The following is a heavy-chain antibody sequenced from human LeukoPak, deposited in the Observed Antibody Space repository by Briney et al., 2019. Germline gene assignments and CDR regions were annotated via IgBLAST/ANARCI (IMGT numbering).Heavy chain of an antibody. CDR3: ARVPAGWLQLVLDY. V-gene: IGHV3-48*03. D-gene: IGHD5-24*01. J-gene: IGHJ4*02. Sequence: PGGSLRLSCAASGFTFSSYEMNWVRQAPGKGLEWVSYISSSGSTIYYADSVKGRFTISRDNAKNSLYLPMNSLRAEDTAVYYCARVPAGWLQLVLDYWGQGTLVTVSS. CDR2: ISSSGSTI. CDR1: GFTFSSYE.